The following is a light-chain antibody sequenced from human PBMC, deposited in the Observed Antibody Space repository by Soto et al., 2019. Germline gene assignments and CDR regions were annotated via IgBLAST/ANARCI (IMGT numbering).Light chain of an antibody. CDR2: EAS. Sequence: DIQLAQSPSTLSSSVGDRITITCRATQSINWLAWYQQKPGKAPKLLIFEASRLESGGPSRFSGSGSGTEFDLTISSLQPDDFGSYYCQHYDTYSPMWTFGQGTKVDVK. V-gene: IGKV1-5*03. CDR3: QHYDTYSPMWT. CDR1: QSINW. J-gene: IGKJ1*01.